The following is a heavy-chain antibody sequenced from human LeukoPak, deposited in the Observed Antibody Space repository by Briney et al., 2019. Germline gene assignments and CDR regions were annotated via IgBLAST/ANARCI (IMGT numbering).Heavy chain of an antibody. Sequence: PGGSLRLSCAASGFTFTNYGMHWVRQAPGKGLEWVAIIWYDGSNKHYADSVKGRFTISRDNSKNTMYLQMNSLRVEDTAVYYCARGETQPYWGQGTLVTVSS. CDR2: IWYDGSNK. D-gene: IGHD1-26*01. CDR1: GFTFTNYG. V-gene: IGHV3-33*01. CDR3: ARGETQPY. J-gene: IGHJ4*02.